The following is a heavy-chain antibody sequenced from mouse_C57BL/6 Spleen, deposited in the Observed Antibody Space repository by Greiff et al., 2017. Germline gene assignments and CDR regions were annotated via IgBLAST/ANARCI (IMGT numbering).Heavy chain of an antibody. CDR1: GYTFTSYW. CDR3: ARGFYGSSFYYAMDY. Sequence: QVQLKESGAELAKPGASVKLSCKASGYTFTSYWMHWVKQRPGQGLEWIGYINPSSGYTKYNQKFNDKATLTADKSSSTAYMQLSSLTYEDSAVYYCARGFYGSSFYYAMDYWGQGTSVTVSS. CDR2: INPSSGYT. J-gene: IGHJ4*01. D-gene: IGHD1-1*01. V-gene: IGHV1-7*01.